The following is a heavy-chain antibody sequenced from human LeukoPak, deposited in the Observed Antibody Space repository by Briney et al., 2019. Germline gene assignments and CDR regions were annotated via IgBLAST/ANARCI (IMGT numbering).Heavy chain of an antibody. Sequence: GASVKVSCKASGYTFTGYYMHWVRQAPGQGLEWMGRINPNSGGTNYAQKFQGRVTMTRDTSISTAYMELSRPRSDDTAVYYCARDRVDSSGSYAFDIWGQGTMVTVSS. J-gene: IGHJ3*02. CDR3: ARDRVDSSGSYAFDI. CDR1: GYTFTGYY. V-gene: IGHV1-2*06. CDR2: INPNSGGT. D-gene: IGHD3-22*01.